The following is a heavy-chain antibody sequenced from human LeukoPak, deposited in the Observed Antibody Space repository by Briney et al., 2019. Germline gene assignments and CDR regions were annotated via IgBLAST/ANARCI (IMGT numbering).Heavy chain of an antibody. CDR2: IGSGDTT. V-gene: IGHV3-23*01. D-gene: IGHD3-22*01. CDR3: AKDRYDTSGSRYDY. CDR1: GFTFSSYA. J-gene: IGHJ4*02. Sequence: GGSLRLSCAASGFTFSSYAMSWVRQAPGRGLEWVSAIGSGDTTYFADSVMGRFTISRDNSKNTLYLQMNSLRAEDTAVYYCAKDRYDTSGSRYDYWGQGTLVSVSS.